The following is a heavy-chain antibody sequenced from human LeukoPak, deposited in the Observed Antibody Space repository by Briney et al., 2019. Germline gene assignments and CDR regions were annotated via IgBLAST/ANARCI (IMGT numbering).Heavy chain of an antibody. D-gene: IGHD2-2*03. Sequence: SETLSLTCTVSGGSISSYYWSWIRQPAGKGLEWIGRIYTSGSTNYNPSLKSRVTMSVDTSKNQFSLKLSSVTAADTAVYYCASFGYSSSAVEHWGQGTLVTVSS. J-gene: IGHJ1*01. CDR1: GGSISSYY. CDR3: ASFGYSSSAVEH. V-gene: IGHV4-4*07. CDR2: IYTSGST.